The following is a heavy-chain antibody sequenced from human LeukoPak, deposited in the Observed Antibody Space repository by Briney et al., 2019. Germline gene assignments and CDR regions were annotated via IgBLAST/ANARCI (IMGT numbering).Heavy chain of an antibody. J-gene: IGHJ4*02. CDR3: ARGQDDRSGTFDY. V-gene: IGHV4-61*01. CDR2: MSPSGTT. Sequence: SGTLSLTCTVSGDSVSSGNYYLSGIRQPPGKGLDWITYMSPSGTTKYNPSLKSRVTTSVDTSRTQFSLRLSSVTAADTAVYYCARGQDDRSGTFDYWGQGILVTVSS. CDR1: GDSVSSGNYY. D-gene: IGHD3-22*01.